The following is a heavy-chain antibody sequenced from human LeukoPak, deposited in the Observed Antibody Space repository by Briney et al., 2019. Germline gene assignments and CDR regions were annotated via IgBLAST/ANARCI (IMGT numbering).Heavy chain of an antibody. D-gene: IGHD1-20*01. CDR1: GGSISGSSYF. CDR3: AGRIIGTTSDSFDS. V-gene: IGHV4-39*01. CDR2: MSYSGNT. J-gene: IGHJ4*02. Sequence: PSETLSLTCTVSGGSISGSSYFWGWIRQPPGKGLEWVGGMSYSGNTDHNPSLKSRVTTSVDTSKNQFSLKLSSVTAADTAVYYCAGRIIGTTSDSFDSWGQGTLITVSS.